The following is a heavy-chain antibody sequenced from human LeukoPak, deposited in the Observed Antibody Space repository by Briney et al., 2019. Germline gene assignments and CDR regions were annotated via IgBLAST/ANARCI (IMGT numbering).Heavy chain of an antibody. Sequence: SETLSLTCTVSGVSISSYYWSWIRQPPGKGLEWIGYIYYSGSTNYNPSLKSRVTISVDTSKNQFSLKLSSVTAADTAVYYCARGGRIAARPNWFDPWGQGTLVTVSS. CDR3: ARGGRIAARPNWFDP. CDR1: GVSISSYY. CDR2: IYYSGST. V-gene: IGHV4-59*01. D-gene: IGHD6-6*01. J-gene: IGHJ5*02.